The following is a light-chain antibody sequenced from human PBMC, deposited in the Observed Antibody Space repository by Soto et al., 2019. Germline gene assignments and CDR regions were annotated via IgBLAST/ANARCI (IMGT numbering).Light chain of an antibody. CDR2: DAS. CDR1: QRISSE. J-gene: IGKJ5*01. V-gene: IGKV1-39*01. Sequence: DIQMTQSPSSLSASLGDRVTITCWASQRISSELNWYQRKSGKAPELLIYDASTLPSGVTSRFRGSGSGTDFTITISCLQSEDIATYYCQQYYSYPSTFGQGTRLA. CDR3: QQYYSYPST.